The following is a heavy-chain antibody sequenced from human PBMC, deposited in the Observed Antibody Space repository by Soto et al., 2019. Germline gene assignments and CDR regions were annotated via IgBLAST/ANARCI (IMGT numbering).Heavy chain of an antibody. V-gene: IGHV3-30-3*01. D-gene: IGHD3-22*01. CDR2: ISYDGSNK. CDR3: ARGTAYYYDSSGYYHDY. CDR1: GFTSSSYA. J-gene: IGHJ4*02. Sequence: PGGSLRLSCAASGFTSSSYAMHWVRQAPGKGLEWVAVISYDGSNKYYADSVKGRFTISRDNSKNTLYLQMNSLRAEDTAVYYCARGTAYYYDSSGYYHDYWGQGTLVTVSS.